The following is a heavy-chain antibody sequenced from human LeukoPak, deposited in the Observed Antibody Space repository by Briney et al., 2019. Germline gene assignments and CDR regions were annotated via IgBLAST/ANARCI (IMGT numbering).Heavy chain of an antibody. CDR3: AGPSGSYFAAFDI. J-gene: IGHJ3*02. Sequence: GGSLRLSCAASGFTFSSYGMHWVRQAPGKGLEWVAVISYDGSNKYYADSVKGRFTISRDNSKNTLYLQMNSLRAEDTAVYYCAGPSGSYFAAFDIWGQGTMVTVSS. V-gene: IGHV3-30*03. D-gene: IGHD1-26*01. CDR1: GFTFSSYG. CDR2: ISYDGSNK.